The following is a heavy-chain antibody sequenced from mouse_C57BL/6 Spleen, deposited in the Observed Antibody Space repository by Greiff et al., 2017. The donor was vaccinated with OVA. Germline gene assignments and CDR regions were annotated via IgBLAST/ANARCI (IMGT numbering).Heavy chain of an antibody. V-gene: IGHV1-72*01. CDR1: GYTFTSYW. Sequence: QVQLKQPGAELVKPGASVKLSCKASGYTFTSYWMHWVKQRPGRGLEWIGRIDPNSGGTKYNEKFKSKATLTVDKPSSTAYMQLSSLTSEDSAVYYCARKMDYDYDGDYFDYWGQGTTLTVSS. J-gene: IGHJ2*01. D-gene: IGHD2-4*01. CDR2: IDPNSGGT. CDR3: ARKMDYDYDGDYFDY.